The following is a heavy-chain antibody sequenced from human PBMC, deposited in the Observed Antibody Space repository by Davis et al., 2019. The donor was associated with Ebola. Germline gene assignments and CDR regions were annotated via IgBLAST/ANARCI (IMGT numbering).Heavy chain of an antibody. J-gene: IGHJ2*01. CDR2: IYYSGST. V-gene: IGHV4-59*12. Sequence: SETLSLTCTVSGGSISSYYWSWIRQPPGKGLEWIGYIYYSGSTNYNPSLKSRVTISVDTSKNQFSLKLSSVTAADTAVYYCARLPTVTFRRDPTFDLWGRGTLVTVSS. CDR1: GGSISSYY. CDR3: ARLPTVTFRRDPTFDL. D-gene: IGHD4-17*01.